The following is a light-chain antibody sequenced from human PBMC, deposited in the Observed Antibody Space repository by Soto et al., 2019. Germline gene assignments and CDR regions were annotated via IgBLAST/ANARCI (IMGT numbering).Light chain of an antibody. CDR2: GAS. J-gene: IGKJ2*02. CDR3: QQDGSSPCT. V-gene: IGKV3-20*01. CDR1: QSASSSY. Sequence: EIVLTQSPGTLSLSPGERATLSCRASQSASSSYLAWYQQKPGQAPRLLIYGASSRATGIPDRFSGSGSGTDFTLTISRLEPEDFEVYYCQQDGSSPCTFGQGTKLEIK.